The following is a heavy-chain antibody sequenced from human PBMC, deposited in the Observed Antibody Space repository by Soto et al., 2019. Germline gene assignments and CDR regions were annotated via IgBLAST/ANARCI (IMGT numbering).Heavy chain of an antibody. CDR3: ARGFHFVTQAGDPPPYSSGWVYGMDV. CDR2: IYYSGST. Sequence: SETLSLTCTVSGGSISSYYWSWIRQPPGKGLEWIGYIYYSGSTNYNPSLKSRVTISVDTSKNQFSLKLSSVTAADTAVYYCARGFHFVTQAGDPPPYSSGWVYGMDVWGQGTTVTVSS. J-gene: IGHJ6*02. D-gene: IGHD6-19*01. CDR1: GGSISSYY. V-gene: IGHV4-59*01.